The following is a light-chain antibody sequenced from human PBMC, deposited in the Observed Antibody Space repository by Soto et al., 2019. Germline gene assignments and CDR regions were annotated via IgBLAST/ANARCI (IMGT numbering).Light chain of an antibody. Sequence: ALTQPASVSGSPGQSITISCTGTSSDVGGYNYVSWYQQHPGKAPKLMIYDVSNRPSGVSNRFSGSKSGNTASLTISGLQAEDEADYYCSSYTSSSTKVFGGGTKLTVL. CDR3: SSYTSSSTKV. CDR2: DVS. J-gene: IGLJ3*02. V-gene: IGLV2-14*01. CDR1: SSDVGGYNY.